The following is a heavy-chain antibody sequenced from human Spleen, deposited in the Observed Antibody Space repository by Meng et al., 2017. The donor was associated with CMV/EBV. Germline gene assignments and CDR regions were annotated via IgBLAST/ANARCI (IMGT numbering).Heavy chain of an antibody. Sequence: SETLSLTCFVSDGSVSSNGYCWSWIRQPPGKGLEWVGYIFNSGSTNYNPSLKGRVTLSLETSKNQFTLKLNSVTAADTAVYYCARSAGSTDWLYYYYGLDVWGQGTTVTVSS. V-gene: IGHV4-61*08. J-gene: IGHJ6*02. D-gene: IGHD2-15*01. CDR1: DGSVSSNGYC. CDR3: ARSAGSTDWLYYYYGLDV. CDR2: IFNSGST.